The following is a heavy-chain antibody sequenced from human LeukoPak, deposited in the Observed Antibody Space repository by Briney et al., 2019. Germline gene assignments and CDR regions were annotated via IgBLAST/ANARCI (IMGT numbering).Heavy chain of an antibody. CDR2: ISSSGSTI. V-gene: IGHV3-48*03. J-gene: IGHJ4*02. CDR3: ARDHPRLLWFGEQYYFDY. CDR1: GFTFSSCE. Sequence: PGGSLRLSCAASGFTFSSCEMNWVRQAPGKGLEWVSYISSSGSTIYYADSVKGRFTISRDNAKNSLYLQMNSLRAEDTAVYYCARDHPRLLWFGEQYYFDYWGQGTLVTVSS. D-gene: IGHD3-10*01.